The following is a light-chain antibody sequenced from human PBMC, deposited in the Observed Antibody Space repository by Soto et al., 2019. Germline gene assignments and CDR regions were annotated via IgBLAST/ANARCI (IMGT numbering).Light chain of an antibody. Sequence: EIVMTQSPATQAVFPGERATLSCRASQSISTNLAWYQQKPGQAPRLLIYGASARATGIPARFSGSGSGTEFTLTISSLQSEDFAVYYCHQYNHWPPYTFGQGTKLEIK. CDR2: GAS. V-gene: IGKV3-15*01. CDR1: QSISTN. CDR3: HQYNHWPPYT. J-gene: IGKJ2*01.